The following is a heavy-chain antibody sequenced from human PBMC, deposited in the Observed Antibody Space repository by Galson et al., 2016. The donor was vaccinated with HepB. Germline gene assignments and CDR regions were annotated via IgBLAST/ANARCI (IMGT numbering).Heavy chain of an antibody. D-gene: IGHD2-2*01. J-gene: IGHJ4*02. CDR1: GYSFTSYA. CDR2: INAGNGNT. CDR3: ARVGEACSSTNCYELYFDN. Sequence: SVKVSCKASGYSFTSYAMYWVRQAPGQWLEWVGLINAGNGNTRYSQKFQGRVTITRDTSASTAYMELSSLRSEDTAVYYCARVGEACSSTNCYELYFDNWGQGTLVTVSS. V-gene: IGHV1-3*01.